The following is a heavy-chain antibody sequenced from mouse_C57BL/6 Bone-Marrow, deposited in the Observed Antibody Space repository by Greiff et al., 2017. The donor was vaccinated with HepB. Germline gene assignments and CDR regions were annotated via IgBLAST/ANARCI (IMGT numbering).Heavy chain of an antibody. CDR2: IDPENGDT. CDR3: TTRRWLPYYFDY. V-gene: IGHV14-4*01. CDR1: GFNIKDDY. Sequence: EVKVVESGAELVRPGASVKLSCTASGFNIKDDYMHWVKQRPEQGLEWIGWIDPENGDTEYASKFQGKATITADTSSNTAYLQLSSLTSEDTAVYYCTTRRWLPYYFDYWGKGTTLTVSS. J-gene: IGHJ2*01. D-gene: IGHD2-3*01.